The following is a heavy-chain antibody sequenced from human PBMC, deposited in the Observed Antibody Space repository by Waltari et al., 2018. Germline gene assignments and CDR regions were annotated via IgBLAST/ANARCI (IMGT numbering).Heavy chain of an antibody. CDR2: IRYDGGVK. CDR1: GFRFSDSW. V-gene: IGHV3-7*01. J-gene: IGHJ4*02. D-gene: IGHD6-13*01. Sequence: EVQLVDSGGGLVQPGGSLSLSCATSGFRFSDSWMSWVRQAPGKGLEWLANIRYDGGVKDIVDSVKGRFTVSRDNAENSLFLHMNSLRVEDTAVYYCARENYNGAAGDYWGQGTLVTVSS. CDR3: ARENYNGAAGDY.